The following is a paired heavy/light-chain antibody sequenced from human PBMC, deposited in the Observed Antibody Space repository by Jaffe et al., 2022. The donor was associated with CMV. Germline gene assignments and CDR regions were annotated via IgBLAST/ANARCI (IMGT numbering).Heavy chain of an antibody. CDR3: AVGGRDYGDRTSSPYYYYYGMDV. D-gene: IGHD4-17*01. J-gene: IGHJ6*02. CDR1: GFTFSSYS. Sequence: EVQLVESGGGLVQPGGSLRLSCAASGFTFSSYSMNWVRQAPGKGLEWVSYISSSSSTIYYADSVKGRFTISRDNAKNSLYLQMNSLRDEDTAVYYCAVGGRDYGDRTSSPYYYYYGMDVWGQGTTVTVSS. V-gene: IGHV3-48*02. CDR2: ISSSSSTI.
Light chain of an antibody. CDR3: LLSYSGARPVV. CDR1: TGAVTSGHY. J-gene: IGLJ2*01. V-gene: IGLV7-46*01. CDR2: DTS. Sequence: QAVVTQEPSLTVSPGGTVTLTCGSSTGAVTSGHYPYWFQQKPGQAPRTLIYDTSNKHSWTPARFSGSLLGGKAALTLSGAQPEDEAEYYCLLSYSGARPVVFGGGTKLTVL.